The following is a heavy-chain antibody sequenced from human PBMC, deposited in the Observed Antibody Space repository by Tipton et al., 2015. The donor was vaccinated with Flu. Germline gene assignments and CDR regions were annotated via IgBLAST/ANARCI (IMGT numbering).Heavy chain of an antibody. CDR3: ARGRGYCVTTTCLLPFDL. CDR1: GFTVSSNY. CDR2: IYSGGST. V-gene: IGHV3-53*01. D-gene: IGHD2-2*01. J-gene: IGHJ4*02. Sequence: QLVQSGGGLIQRWGSLRLSCVVSGFTVSSNYMTWVRQAPGKGLEWVSVIYSGGSTKYADSVKDRFTISRDNSKNTLYLQLNSLRAEDTAVYYCARGRGYCVTTTCLLPFDLWGQGTLVTVSS.